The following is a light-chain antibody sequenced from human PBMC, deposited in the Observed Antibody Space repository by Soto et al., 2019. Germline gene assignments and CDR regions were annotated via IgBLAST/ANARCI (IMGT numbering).Light chain of an antibody. J-gene: IGKJ5*01. Sequence: EIVLTQSPATLSLSPGERATLSCRASQSVSSYLAWYQQKPGQAPRPLIYDASNRATGIPARFSGSGSGTNFTLTISSLESEDFAVYYCQQRSNWPPITFGQGTRLEIK. V-gene: IGKV3-11*01. CDR3: QQRSNWPPIT. CDR2: DAS. CDR1: QSVSSY.